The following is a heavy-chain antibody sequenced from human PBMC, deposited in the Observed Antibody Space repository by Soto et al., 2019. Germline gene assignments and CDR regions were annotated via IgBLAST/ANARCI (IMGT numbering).Heavy chain of an antibody. V-gene: IGHV4-39*02. CDR1: GGSISSSSYY. CDR2: IYYRGNT. J-gene: IGHJ4*02. CDR3: AREGGGYCSGGSCQVDY. D-gene: IGHD2-15*01. Sequence: QLQLQESGPGLVKPSETLSLTCTVSGGSISSSSYYWGWIRQPPGKGLEWIGSIYYRGNTYYNPSLESRYTMSVDPSQNHFSLRLSSVTAADTAWYYCAREGGGYCSGGSCQVDYWGQGTLVTVSS.